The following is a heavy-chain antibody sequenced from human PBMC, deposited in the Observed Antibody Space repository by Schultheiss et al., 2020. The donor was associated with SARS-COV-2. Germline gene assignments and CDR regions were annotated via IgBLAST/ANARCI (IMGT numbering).Heavy chain of an antibody. J-gene: IGHJ4*02. CDR2: ISGSGGST. CDR3: AKDRSIAVAAPFDY. D-gene: IGHD6-19*01. Sequence: GESLKISCAASGFTFSSYAMSWVRQAPGKGLEWVSAISGSGGSTYYADSVKGRFTISRDNSKNTLYLQMNSLRAEDTAVYYCAKDRSIAVAAPFDYWGQGTLVTVSS. V-gene: IGHV3-23*01. CDR1: GFTFSSYA.